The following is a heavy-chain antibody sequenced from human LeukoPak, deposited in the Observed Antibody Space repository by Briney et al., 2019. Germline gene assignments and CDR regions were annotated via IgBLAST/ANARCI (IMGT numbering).Heavy chain of an antibody. Sequence: SETLSLTCTVSGGSISSSTYYWGWIRQPPGKGLEWIGTIYYRGSTYYNPSLKSRVTISVDTSKNQLSLKLTSVTAADTAVYYCARLGRTYYDFWSGPWGQGTLVTVSS. J-gene: IGHJ5*02. V-gene: IGHV4-39*01. CDR3: ARLGRTYYDFWSGP. CDR1: GGSISSSTYY. CDR2: IYYRGST. D-gene: IGHD3-3*01.